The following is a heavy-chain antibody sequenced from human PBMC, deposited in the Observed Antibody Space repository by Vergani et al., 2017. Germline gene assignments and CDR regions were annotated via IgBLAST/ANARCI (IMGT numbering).Heavy chain of an antibody. CDR3: ASPAGTXTCYQAFGCHFNV. D-gene: IGHD2-2*01. V-gene: IGHV1-69*12. Sequence: QVQLVQSGAEVKKPGSSVKVSCKASGGTFNSYTFTWVRQAPGHGLQWVGGIIPVFATPHYARQFQDRVTITADDSTSTVYMEMRSLVSTDTAVYFCASPAGTXTCYQAFGCHFNVWGQGTRVTVSS. CDR2: IIPVFATP. CDR1: GGTFNSYT. J-gene: IGHJ3*01.